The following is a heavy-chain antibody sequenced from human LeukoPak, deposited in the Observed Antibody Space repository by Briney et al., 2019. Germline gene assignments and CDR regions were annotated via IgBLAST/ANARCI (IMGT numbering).Heavy chain of an antibody. CDR2: INPNSGGT. J-gene: IGHJ4*02. Sequence: ASVKVSCKASGYSFTAYYIHWVRQAPGQGLEWMGWINPNSGGTHYAQKFQGRVTMTRDTPISTAYMDLSRLTSDDTAVYYCARGYCSGDCFTLFDYWGQGTLVTVSS. V-gene: IGHV1-2*02. CDR3: ARGYCSGDCFTLFDY. D-gene: IGHD2-21*02. CDR1: GYSFTAYY.